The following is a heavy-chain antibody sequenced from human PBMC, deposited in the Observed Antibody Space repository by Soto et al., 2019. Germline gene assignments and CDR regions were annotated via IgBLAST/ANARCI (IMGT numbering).Heavy chain of an antibody. CDR1: GYTFSTYD. D-gene: IGHD6-13*01. CDR3: ARTMGGIAAAGNDY. Sequence: QVQLVQSGAEAKKPGASVKVSCKASGYTFSTYDIDWVRLATGQGLEWMGSMNPNSGNTEYAQKFQGRVTMTRDTSISTAYMELSSLRSEDTAIYYCARTMGGIAAAGNDYWGQGTLVTVSS. V-gene: IGHV1-8*01. J-gene: IGHJ4*02. CDR2: MNPNSGNT.